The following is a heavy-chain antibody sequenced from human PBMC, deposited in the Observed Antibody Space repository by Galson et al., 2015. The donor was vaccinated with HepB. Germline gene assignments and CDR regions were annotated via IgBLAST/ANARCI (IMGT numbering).Heavy chain of an antibody. Sequence: SVKVSCKASGGTFSSYTISWVRQAPGQGLEWMGRIIPILGIANYAQKFQGRVTITGDKSTSTAYMELSSLRSEDTAVYYCARPERSGSYRDDKPDAFDIWGQGTMVTVSS. V-gene: IGHV1-69*02. CDR1: GGTFSSYT. D-gene: IGHD1-26*01. J-gene: IGHJ3*02. CDR3: ARPERSGSYRDDKPDAFDI. CDR2: IIPILGIA.